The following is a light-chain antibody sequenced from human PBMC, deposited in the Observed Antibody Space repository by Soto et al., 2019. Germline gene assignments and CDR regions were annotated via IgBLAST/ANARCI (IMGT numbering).Light chain of an antibody. V-gene: IGKV3-20*01. CDR2: GAS. CDR3: QQYGSSPFT. Sequence: ENVLTQSPGTLYLSPGERATLSCGASQTLSSNFLVWYQQKPGQAPRLLIYGASTRASGVPDRFSGSGSGTDFTLTISRLEPEDFAVYYCQQYGSSPFTFGPGT. CDR1: QTLSSNF. J-gene: IGKJ3*01.